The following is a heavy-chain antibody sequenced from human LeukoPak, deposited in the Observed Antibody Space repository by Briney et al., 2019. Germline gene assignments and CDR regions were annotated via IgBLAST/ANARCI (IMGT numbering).Heavy chain of an antibody. CDR2: IYHSGST. J-gene: IGHJ4*02. V-gene: IGHV4-30-2*01. CDR3: ARAGNDYGGNYFDY. D-gene: IGHD4-23*01. Sequence: SETLSLTCTVSGGSISSDGYYWSWIRQPPGKGLEWIGYIYHSGSTYYNPSLKSRVTISVDRSKNQFSLKLSSVTAADTAVYYCARAGNDYGGNYFDYWGQGTLVTVSS. CDR1: GGSISSDGYY.